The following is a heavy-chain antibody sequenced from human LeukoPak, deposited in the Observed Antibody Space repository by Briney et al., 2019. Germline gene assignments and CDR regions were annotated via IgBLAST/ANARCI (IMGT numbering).Heavy chain of an antibody. V-gene: IGHV3-23*01. Sequence: GGSLRVSCAASGFTFSSYAMNWVRQSPGKGLQWVTAISTTGDNTYYADSVKGRFTVSRDNSRNTLYLQMNSLRAEDTAVYYCAARGYRNGPFDYWGQGTLVTVSS. J-gene: IGHJ4*02. CDR1: GFTFSSYA. D-gene: IGHD5-18*01. CDR3: AARGYRNGPFDY. CDR2: ISTTGDNT.